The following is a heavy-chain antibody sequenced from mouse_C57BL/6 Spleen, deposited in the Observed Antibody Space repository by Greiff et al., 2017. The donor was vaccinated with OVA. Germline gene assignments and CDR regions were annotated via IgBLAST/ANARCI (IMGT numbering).Heavy chain of an antibody. CDR2: IDPSDSYT. D-gene: IGHD2-4*01. V-gene: IGHV1-69*01. CDR1: GYTFTSYW. Sequence: QVQLQQPGAELVMPGASVKLSCKASGYTFTSYWMHWVKQRPGQGLEWIGEIDPSDSYTNYNQKFKGKSTLTVDKSSSTAYMQLSSLTSEDSAVYYCARNRNYDYGGAMDYWGQGTSVTVSS. J-gene: IGHJ4*01. CDR3: ARNRNYDYGGAMDY.